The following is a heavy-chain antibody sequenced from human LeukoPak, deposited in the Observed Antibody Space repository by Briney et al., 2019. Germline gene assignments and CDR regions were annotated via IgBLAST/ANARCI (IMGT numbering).Heavy chain of an antibody. CDR2: IYYTGST. CDR3: VRRVRYFGQNDY. Sequence: SETLSLTCTVSGASMSDYYWSWIRQPPGKGLEWIGYIYYTGSTNYNPSLMSRVTMSVDTSKNQISLKLSSVTAADSAVYYCVRRVRYFGQNDYWGQGTLVTVSS. D-gene: IGHD3-9*01. V-gene: IGHV4-59*08. CDR1: GASMSDYY. J-gene: IGHJ4*02.